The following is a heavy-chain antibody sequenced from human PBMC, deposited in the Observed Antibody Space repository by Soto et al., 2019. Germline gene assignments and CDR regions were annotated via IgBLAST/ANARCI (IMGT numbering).Heavy chain of an antibody. Sequence: SETLSLTCTVSGGSISSGGYYWSWIRQHPGKGLEWIGYIYYSGSTYYNPSLKSRVTISVDTSKNQFSLKLSSVTAADTAVYYCALMVRGVISRGYFDYWGQGTLVTVSS. J-gene: IGHJ4*02. CDR2: IYYSGST. V-gene: IGHV4-31*03. D-gene: IGHD3-10*01. CDR3: ALMVRGVISRGYFDY. CDR1: GGSISSGGYY.